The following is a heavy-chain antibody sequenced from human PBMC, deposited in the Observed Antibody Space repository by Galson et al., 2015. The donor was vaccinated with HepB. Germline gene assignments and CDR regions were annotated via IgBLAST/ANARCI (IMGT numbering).Heavy chain of an antibody. Sequence: SLRLSCAASGFTFSSYAMHWVRQAPGKGLEWVAVISYDGSNKYYADSVKGRFTISRDNSKNTLYLQMNSLRAEDTAVYYCARENYDFWSGFLSVDPWGQGTLVTVSS. CDR1: GFTFSSYA. CDR2: ISYDGSNK. CDR3: ARENYDFWSGFLSVDP. J-gene: IGHJ5*02. V-gene: IGHV3-30-3*01. D-gene: IGHD3-3*01.